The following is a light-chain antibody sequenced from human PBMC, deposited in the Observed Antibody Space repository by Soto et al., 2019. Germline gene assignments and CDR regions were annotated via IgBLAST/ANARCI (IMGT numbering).Light chain of an antibody. V-gene: IGLV2-14*01. CDR2: EVS. CDR3: SSYTSSSTYV. Sequence: QSALTQPASVSGSPGQSITISCTGTSSDLGGYDYVSWYQQHPGKAPKLMISEVSNRPSGVSNRFSGSKSGNTASLTISGLQAEDEADYYCSSYTSSSTYVFGTGTKLTVL. J-gene: IGLJ1*01. CDR1: SSDLGGYDY.